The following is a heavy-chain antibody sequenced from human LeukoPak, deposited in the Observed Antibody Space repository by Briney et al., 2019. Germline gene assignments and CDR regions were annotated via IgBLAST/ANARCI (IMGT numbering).Heavy chain of an antibody. V-gene: IGHV4-39*01. D-gene: IGHD2-2*01. Sequence: SETLSLXCTVSGGSSSSSSYYWGWIRQPPGKGLEWIGSIYYSGITYYNPSLKSRVTISVDTSKSQFSLRLSSVTAADTAVYYCARGGYCSSTSCYYYYYMDVWGKGTTVTVSS. CDR2: IYYSGIT. J-gene: IGHJ6*03. CDR1: GGSSSSSSYY. CDR3: ARGGYCSSTSCYYYYYMDV.